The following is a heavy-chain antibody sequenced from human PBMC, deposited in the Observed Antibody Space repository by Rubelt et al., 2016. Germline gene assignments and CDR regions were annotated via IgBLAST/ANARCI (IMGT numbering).Heavy chain of an antibody. CDR2: INAGNGNT. J-gene: IGHJ4*02. V-gene: IGHV1-3*01. D-gene: IGHD6-19*01. Sequence: QVQLVQSGAEVKKPGASVKVSCKAAGYSFTTYSIHWVRQAPGQRLEWMGWINAGNGNTKYSQKFQGRVTITRDASASRGNMEVSSLGSEDTAIDYCATGYSSGWYVAYWGQGTLVTVSS. CDR1: GYSFTTYS. CDR3: ATGYSSGWYVAY.